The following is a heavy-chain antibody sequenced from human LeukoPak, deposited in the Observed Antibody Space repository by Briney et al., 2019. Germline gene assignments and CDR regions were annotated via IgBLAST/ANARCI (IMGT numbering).Heavy chain of an antibody. CDR2: IYDSGNT. CDR1: GGFISSYY. Sequence: SETLSLTCTVSGGFISSYYWSWIRQPPGKGLEWIGYIYDSGNTNYNPSLKSRVTISVDTSKNQFSLKVRSVTAADTAVYYCAKGEGDYWGQGTLVTVSS. CDR3: AKGEGDY. V-gene: IGHV4-59*01. J-gene: IGHJ4*02. D-gene: IGHD2-21*01.